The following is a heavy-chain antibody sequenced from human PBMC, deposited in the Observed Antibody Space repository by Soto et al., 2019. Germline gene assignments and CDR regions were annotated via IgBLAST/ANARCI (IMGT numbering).Heavy chain of an antibody. J-gene: IGHJ4*02. V-gene: IGHV4-39*01. Sequence: QLQLQESGPGLVKPSETLSLTCRVSDGSMNSASSYWGWMRQPPGQGLEWIGVINHRGSTYQNLSRKGRVTMSVAASRNQFSLKLPSMTAADTAVYDCARLGGYVSVGYYYLWDSWGQGTLVTVSS. CDR3: ARLGGYVSVGYYYLWDS. CDR1: DGSMNSASSY. D-gene: IGHD3-22*01. CDR2: INHRGST.